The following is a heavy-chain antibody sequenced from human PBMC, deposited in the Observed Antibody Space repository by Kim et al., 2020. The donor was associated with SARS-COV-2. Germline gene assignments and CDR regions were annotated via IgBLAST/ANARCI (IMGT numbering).Heavy chain of an antibody. Sequence: SETLSLTCTVSGGSISSSSYYWGWIRQPPGKGLEWIGSIHYSGSTYYNPSLKSRVTISVDTSNNQFSLRLSSVTAADTAVYYCARGGGFGELLPMDVWGQGTTVTVSS. V-gene: IGHV4-39*07. CDR1: GGSISSSSYY. J-gene: IGHJ6*02. CDR2: IHYSGST. D-gene: IGHD3-10*01. CDR3: ARGGGFGELLPMDV.